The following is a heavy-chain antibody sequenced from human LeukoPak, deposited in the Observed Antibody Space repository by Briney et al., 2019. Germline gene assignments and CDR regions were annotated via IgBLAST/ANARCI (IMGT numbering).Heavy chain of an antibody. J-gene: IGHJ6*02. CDR1: GFTFSDYY. D-gene: IGHD6-19*01. CDR2: ISSSSSTI. V-gene: IGHV3-11*04. CDR3: ARALPGIAVAGPARGMDV. Sequence: GGSLRLSCAASGFTFSDYYMNWVRQAPGKGLEWVSYISSSSSTIYYADSVKGRFTISRDNAKNSLYLQMNSLRAEDTAVYYCARALPGIAVAGPARGMDVWGQGTTVTVSS.